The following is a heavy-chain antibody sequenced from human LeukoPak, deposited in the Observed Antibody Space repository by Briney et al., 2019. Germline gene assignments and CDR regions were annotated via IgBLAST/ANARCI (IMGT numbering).Heavy chain of an antibody. CDR3: AKDPSRVIVATGNYLDP. D-gene: IGHD2-21*01. Sequence: GGSLRLSCADAGFAFSSYGMHWVRQAPGKGLEWVAVISNDGSNIHYGDSVKGRFTISRDNSKNTLYLQMDSLRGEDTAVYYCAKDPSRVIVATGNYLDPWGQGTLVTVSS. J-gene: IGHJ5*02. V-gene: IGHV3-30*18. CDR1: GFAFSSYG. CDR2: ISNDGSNI.